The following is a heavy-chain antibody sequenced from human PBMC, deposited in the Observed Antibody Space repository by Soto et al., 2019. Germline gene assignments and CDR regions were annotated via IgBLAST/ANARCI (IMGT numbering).Heavy chain of an antibody. J-gene: IGHJ4*02. Sequence: PGGSLRLSCAASGFTFSSYSMNWVRQAPGKGLEWVSSISSSSSYIYYADSVKGRFTISRDNAKNSLYLQMNSLRAEDTAVYYCARAKHAYGDYDGIDYWGQGTLVTVSS. CDR2: ISSSSSYI. CDR1: GFTFSSYS. D-gene: IGHD4-17*01. V-gene: IGHV3-21*01. CDR3: ARAKHAYGDYDGIDY.